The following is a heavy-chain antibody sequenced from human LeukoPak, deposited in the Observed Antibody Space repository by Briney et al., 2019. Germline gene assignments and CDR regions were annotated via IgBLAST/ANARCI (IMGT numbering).Heavy chain of an antibody. Sequence: GPSLTLSCAASAFTFSSYAISSVRQAPGKGLEWVSAISVIGASTYYADTVKSRFTISTDNSKNTLYLRTNSMRAEDAAVYYCARPYYYGSGSYQTPSYYYGREAWGQGTTVTVSS. CDR3: ARPYYYGSGSYQTPSYYYGREA. D-gene: IGHD3-10*01. CDR1: AFTFSSYA. J-gene: IGHJ6*02. CDR2: ISVIGAST. V-gene: IGHV3-23*01.